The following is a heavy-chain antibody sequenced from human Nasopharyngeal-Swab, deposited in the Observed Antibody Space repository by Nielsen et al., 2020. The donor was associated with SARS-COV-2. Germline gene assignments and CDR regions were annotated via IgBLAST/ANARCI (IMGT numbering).Heavy chain of an antibody. D-gene: IGHD3-22*01. CDR3: ARDGHDSSGYYYFVLAGMDV. J-gene: IGHJ6*02. CDR1: GFTFNSHG. V-gene: IGHV3-30*03. CDR2: ISFDGSKK. Sequence: GESLKISCAASGFTFNSHGMHWVRQAPGKGLEWVAVISFDGSKKYYADSVKGRFTISRDNSKNTLYLQMNSLRAEDTAVYYCARDGHDSSGYYYFVLAGMDVWGQGTTVTVSS.